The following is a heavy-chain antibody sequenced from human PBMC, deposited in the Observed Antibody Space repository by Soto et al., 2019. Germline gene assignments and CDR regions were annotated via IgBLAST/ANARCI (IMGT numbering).Heavy chain of an antibody. CDR1: GYIFTNYY. J-gene: IGHJ5*01. CDR2: INPGGGAT. CDR3: XXXXXXALILWFDS. Sequence: QVQLVQSGAEVKKPGASVKVSCKASGYIFTNYYIYWVRQAPGQGLEYIGIINPGGGATDYAQKFQGRVTMTRDTSTRXXXXXXXXXXXXXXXXXXXXXXXXXALILWFDSWGQGTLVTVSS. D-gene: IGHD1-26*01. V-gene: IGHV1-46*01.